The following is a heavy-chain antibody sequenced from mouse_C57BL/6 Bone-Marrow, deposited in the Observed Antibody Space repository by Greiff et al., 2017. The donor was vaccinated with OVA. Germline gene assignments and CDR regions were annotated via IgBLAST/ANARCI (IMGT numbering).Heavy chain of an antibody. CDR2: ISYDGSN. CDR3: ARLRPYAMDY. J-gene: IGHJ4*01. D-gene: IGHD1-2*01. CDR1: GYSITSGYY. Sequence: VQLKESGPGLVKPSQSLSLTCSVTGYSITSGYYWNWIRQFPGNKLEWMGYISYDGSNNYNPSLKNRISITRDTSKNQFFLKLNSVTTEDTATYYCARLRPYAMDYWGQGTSVTVSS. V-gene: IGHV3-6*01.